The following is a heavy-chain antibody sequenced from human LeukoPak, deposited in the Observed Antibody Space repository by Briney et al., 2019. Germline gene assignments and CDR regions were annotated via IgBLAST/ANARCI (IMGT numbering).Heavy chain of an antibody. Sequence: SETLSLTCTVSNDSISSSYWSWIRQPPGKGLEWIGYIYYSGSTNYNPSLKSRVAISVDTSKNQFSLKLNSVTAADTAVYYCARGYCSSTICFQYFHHWGQGTLVTVSS. D-gene: IGHD2-2*01. V-gene: IGHV4-59*01. CDR1: NDSISSSY. CDR2: IYYSGST. CDR3: ARGYCSSTICFQYFHH. J-gene: IGHJ1*01.